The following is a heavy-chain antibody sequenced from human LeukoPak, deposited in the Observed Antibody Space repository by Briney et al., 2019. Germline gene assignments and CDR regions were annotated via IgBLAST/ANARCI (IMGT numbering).Heavy chain of an antibody. CDR1: GYTFTSYG. CDR2: INPSGGST. D-gene: IGHD1-26*01. J-gene: IGHJ4*02. CDR3: AREGVGANDY. V-gene: IGHV1-46*01. Sequence: ASVKVSCKASGYTFTSYGISWVRQAPGQGLEWMGIINPSGGSTSYAQKFQGRVTMTRDTSTSTVYMELSSLRSEDTAVYYCAREGVGANDYWGQGTLVTVSS.